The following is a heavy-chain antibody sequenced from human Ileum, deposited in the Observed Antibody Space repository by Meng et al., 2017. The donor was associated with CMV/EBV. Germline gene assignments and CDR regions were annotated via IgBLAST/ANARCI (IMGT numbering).Heavy chain of an antibody. J-gene: IGHJ2*01. CDR3: AKGLFDTYWYFDL. V-gene: IGHV3-15*07. CDR2: IKSKIDDETT. Sequence: SGVTCSNVWMNWVRQAPGKGLEWVAHIKSKIDDETTDHAAPVKGRFTISRDDAKNTLYLQMNSLRAEDTARYYCAKGLFDTYWYFDLWGRGTLVTVSS. CDR1: GVTCSNVW. D-gene: IGHD3-9*01.